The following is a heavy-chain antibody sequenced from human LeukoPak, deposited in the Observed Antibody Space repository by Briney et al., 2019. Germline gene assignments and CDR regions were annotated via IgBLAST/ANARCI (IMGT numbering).Heavy chain of an antibody. CDR1: GYTFSTYD. CDR2: MKPNSGNT. CDR3: ARGRSRYGMDV. J-gene: IGHJ6*02. V-gene: IGHV1-8*01. Sequence: GASVKVSCKASGYTFSTYDINWVRQAPGQGLEWMGWMKPNSGNTVYAQKFQGRVTMTRNTSISTAYVELSSLRSEDTAIYYSARGRSRYGMDVWGQGTTVTVSS.